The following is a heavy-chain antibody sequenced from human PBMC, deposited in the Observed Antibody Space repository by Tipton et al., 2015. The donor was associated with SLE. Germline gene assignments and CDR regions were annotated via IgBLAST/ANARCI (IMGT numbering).Heavy chain of an antibody. D-gene: IGHD3-16*01. CDR1: GFTFSSHW. Sequence: SLRLSCAAAGFTFSSHWMHWVRQAPGKGLVWVSRVDSDGSNEAYADSVKGRFTISRDNARNTLYLQMNSLRADDMAVYYCARALILRPVVLDVWGKGTTVAVFS. J-gene: IGHJ6*04. CDR3: ARALILRPVVLDV. V-gene: IGHV3-74*01. CDR2: VDSDGSNE.